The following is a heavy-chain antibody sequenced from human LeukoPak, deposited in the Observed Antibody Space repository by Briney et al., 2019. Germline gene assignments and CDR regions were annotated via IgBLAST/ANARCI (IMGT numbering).Heavy chain of an antibody. Sequence: NPGGSLRLSCAASGSTFNTAWMSWVRQAPGKGLEWVGHVKSKNAGGTTDYAAPVKGRFTISRDDSKTTLYLQMNSLKTEDTAVYYCTTEYYGSDYYWGQGTLVTVSS. CDR3: TTEYYGSDYY. V-gene: IGHV3-15*01. J-gene: IGHJ4*02. D-gene: IGHD3-10*01. CDR2: VKSKNAGGTT. CDR1: GSTFNTAW.